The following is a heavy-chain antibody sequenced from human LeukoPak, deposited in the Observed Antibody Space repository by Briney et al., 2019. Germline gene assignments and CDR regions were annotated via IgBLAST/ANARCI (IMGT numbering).Heavy chain of an antibody. D-gene: IGHD6-13*01. CDR3: TGRIAAAGSGGFDY. J-gene: IGHJ4*02. CDR1: GFTFSGSA. V-gene: IGHV3-73*01. Sequence: GGSLRLSCAASGFTFSGSAMHWVRQASGKGLEWVGRIRSKANSYATAYAASVKGRFTISRADSKNTAYLQMNSLKTEDTAVYYCTGRIAAAGSGGFDYWGQGTLVTVSS. CDR2: IRSKANSYAT.